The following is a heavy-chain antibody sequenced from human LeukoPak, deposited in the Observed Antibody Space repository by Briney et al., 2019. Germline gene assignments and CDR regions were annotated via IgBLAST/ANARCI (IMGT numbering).Heavy chain of an antibody. CDR2: INPNSGGT. CDR3: ARRGGRHSSGWYSWFDP. D-gene: IGHD6-19*01. CDR1: GYTFTGYY. J-gene: IGHJ5*02. V-gene: IGHV1-2*02. Sequence: ASVKVSCKASGYTFTGYYMHWVRQAPGQGLEWMGWINPNSGGTKYAQKFQGRVTMTTDTSTSTAYMELRSLRSDDTAVYYCARRGGRHSSGWYSWFDPWGQGTLVTVSS.